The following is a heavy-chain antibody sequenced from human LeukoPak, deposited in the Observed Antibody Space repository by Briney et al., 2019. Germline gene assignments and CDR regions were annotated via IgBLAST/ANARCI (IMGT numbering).Heavy chain of an antibody. CDR2: IYWDDDK. Sequence: SGPTLVKPTQTLTLTCTFSGFSLTTSGVGVGWIRQPPGKALEWLALIYWDDDKRYSPSQKSRVTITKDTSKNQVVLTMTNMDPVDTATYYCSRTRRGQIGWTNDYWGQGTLVTVSS. D-gene: IGHD6-19*01. CDR1: GFSLTTSGVG. J-gene: IGHJ4*02. CDR3: SRTRRGQIGWTNDY. V-gene: IGHV2-5*02.